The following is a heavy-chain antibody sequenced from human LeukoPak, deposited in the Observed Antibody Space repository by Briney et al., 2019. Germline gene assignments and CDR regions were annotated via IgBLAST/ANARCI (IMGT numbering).Heavy chain of an antibody. Sequence: GGSLRLSCAASGFTFSNYMMHWVRQAPGKGLVWVSRIKSDGITITYADSVKGRFTISRDNAKNTLYLQMNSLRAEDTAVYYCAKNAAYYYYYGMDVWGQGTTVTVSS. CDR3: AKNAAYYYYYGMDV. D-gene: IGHD6-25*01. J-gene: IGHJ6*02. V-gene: IGHV3-74*01. CDR1: GFTFSNYM. CDR2: IKSDGITI.